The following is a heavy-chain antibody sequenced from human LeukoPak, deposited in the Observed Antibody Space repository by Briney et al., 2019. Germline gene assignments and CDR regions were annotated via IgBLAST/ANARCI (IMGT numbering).Heavy chain of an antibody. CDR1: GGTFISYA. Sequence: SVKVSCKASGGTFISYAISWVRQAPGQGREWMGRIIPIFGTANYAQKFQGRVTITTDESTSTAYMELSSLRSEDTAVYYCAREGLQGPSVYWGQGTLVTVSS. J-gene: IGHJ4*02. CDR2: IIPIFGTA. CDR3: AREGLQGPSVY. V-gene: IGHV1-69*05.